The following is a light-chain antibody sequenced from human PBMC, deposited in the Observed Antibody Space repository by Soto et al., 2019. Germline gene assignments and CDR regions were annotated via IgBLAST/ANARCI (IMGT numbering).Light chain of an antibody. V-gene: IGLV2-14*01. CDR1: SSDVGGYNY. Sequence: QSALTQPASVSGSPGQSITISCTGTSSDVGGYNYVSWYQQHPGKAPKLMIYDVSNRPSGVSNRFSGSKSGNTASLTISGLKAEDEADYYCSSYTSSSLLFGGGTQLTVL. CDR3: SSYTSSSLL. J-gene: IGLJ2*01. CDR2: DVS.